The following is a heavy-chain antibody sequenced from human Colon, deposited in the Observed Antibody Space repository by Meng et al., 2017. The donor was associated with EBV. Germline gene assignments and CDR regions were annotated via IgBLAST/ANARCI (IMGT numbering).Heavy chain of an antibody. Sequence: SAPGTVHPSQTLSPPCNVSCGSILRCGYYWNWIRQHPGKGLEWIGYIHSSGSPYYHPSLRSRLTISVDTSKNQFSLKLSSVTAADTAVYYCARASYGSGSPLGESWFDPWGQGTLVTVSS. CDR3: ARASYGSGSPLGESWFDP. CDR1: CGSILRCGYY. CDR2: IHSSGSP. J-gene: IGHJ5*02. V-gene: IGHV4-31*03. D-gene: IGHD3-10*01.